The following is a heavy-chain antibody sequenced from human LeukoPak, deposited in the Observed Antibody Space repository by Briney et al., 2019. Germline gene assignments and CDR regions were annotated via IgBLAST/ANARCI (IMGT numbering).Heavy chain of an antibody. CDR3: ARLRVVWGSYRLNWFDP. CDR1: GGSISSSNW. Sequence: PSGTLSLTCAVSGGSISSSNWWSWVRQPPGKGLEWIGEINRSGSTNYNPSLKSRVTISVDTSKNQFSLKLSSVTAADTAVYSCARLRVVWGSYRLNWFDPWGQGTLVTVSS. V-gene: IGHV4-4*02. CDR2: INRSGST. J-gene: IGHJ5*02. D-gene: IGHD3-16*02.